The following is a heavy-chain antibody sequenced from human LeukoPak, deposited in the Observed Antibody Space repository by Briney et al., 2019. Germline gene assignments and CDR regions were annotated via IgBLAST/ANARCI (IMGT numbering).Heavy chain of an antibody. J-gene: IGHJ4*02. D-gene: IGHD3-10*01. V-gene: IGHV3-21*01. CDR1: GFTVSSNY. CDR3: ARDGAMVRAQNYFDY. Sequence: GGSLRISCAASGFTVSSNYMRRVRQAPGKGLEWVSSISSSSSYIYYADSVKGRFTISRDNAKNSLYLQMNSLRAEDTAVYYCARDGAMVRAQNYFDYWGQGTLVTVSS. CDR2: ISSSSSYI.